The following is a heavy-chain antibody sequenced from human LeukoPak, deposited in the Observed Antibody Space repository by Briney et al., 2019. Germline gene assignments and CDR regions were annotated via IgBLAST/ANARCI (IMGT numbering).Heavy chain of an antibody. CDR2: ISAYNGNT. J-gene: IGHJ4*02. CDR3: AGSIAAAGGSYFDY. V-gene: IGHV1-18*01. CDR1: GYTFTSYG. Sequence: GASVKVSCKASGYTFTSYGISWVRQAPGQGLEWMGWISAYNGNTNYAQKLQGRVTMTTDTSTSTAYMELRSLRSDDTAVYYCAGSIAAAGGSYFDYWGQGTLVTVSS. D-gene: IGHD6-13*01.